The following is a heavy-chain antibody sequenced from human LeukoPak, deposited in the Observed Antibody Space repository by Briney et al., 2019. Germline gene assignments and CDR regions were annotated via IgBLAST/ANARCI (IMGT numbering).Heavy chain of an antibody. Sequence: SETLSLTCTVSGGSISSYYWSWIRQPPGKGLEWIGYIYYSGSTNYNPSLKSRVTISVDTSKNQFSLKLSSVTAADTAVYYCARSEDYDILTGYSHWGQGTLVTVSS. CDR2: IYYSGST. CDR1: GGSISSYY. CDR3: ARSEDYDILTGYSH. J-gene: IGHJ4*02. D-gene: IGHD3-9*01. V-gene: IGHV4-59*01.